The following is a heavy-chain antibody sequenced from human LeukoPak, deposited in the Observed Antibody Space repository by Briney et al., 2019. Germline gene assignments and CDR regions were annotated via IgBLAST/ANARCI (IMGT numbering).Heavy chain of an antibody. Sequence: SETLSLTCTVSDGSISRSTYYWGWIRQPPGKGLEWIGYIYYSGSTNYNPSLKSRVTISVDTSKNQLSLKLSSVTAADTAVYYCARSNYGDYGISWFDPWGQGTLVTVSS. CDR3: ARSNYGDYGISWFDP. CDR2: IYYSGST. V-gene: IGHV4-61*05. CDR1: DGSISRSTYY. D-gene: IGHD4-17*01. J-gene: IGHJ5*02.